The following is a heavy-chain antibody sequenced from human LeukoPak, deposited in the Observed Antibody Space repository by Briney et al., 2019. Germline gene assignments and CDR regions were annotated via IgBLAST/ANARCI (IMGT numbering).Heavy chain of an antibody. CDR2: ITGTT. CDR3: AKDVFELRYFDGWFDP. J-gene: IGHJ5*02. V-gene: IGHV3-23*01. CDR1: GFTFSSYA. Sequence: GGSLRLSCAASGFTFSSYAMSWVRQAPGKGLQWVSTITGTTHYADSVRGRFAISRDNSKNILYLQMNSLSTEDTAIYYCAKDVFELRYFDGWFDPWGQGTLVTVSS. D-gene: IGHD3-9*01.